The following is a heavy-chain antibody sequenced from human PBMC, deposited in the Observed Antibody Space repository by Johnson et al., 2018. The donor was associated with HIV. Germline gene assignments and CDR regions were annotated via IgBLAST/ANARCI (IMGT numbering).Heavy chain of an antibody. CDR2: ISGSGGST. Sequence: VQLVESGGGVVQPGRSLRLSCAASGFTFSSYAMSWVRQAPGKGLEWVSAISGSGGSTDYADSVKGRFTISRDNSKNTLYLQMNSLRAGDTAVYYCAQDLFYCSGTSCNSYNLDAFDIWGQGTMVTVSS. J-gene: IGHJ3*02. V-gene: IGHV3-23*04. CDR1: GFTFSSYA. CDR3: AQDLFYCSGTSCNSYNLDAFDI. D-gene: IGHD2-15*01.